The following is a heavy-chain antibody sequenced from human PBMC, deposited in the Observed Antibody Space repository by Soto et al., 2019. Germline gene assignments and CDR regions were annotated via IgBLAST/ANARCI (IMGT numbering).Heavy chain of an antibody. D-gene: IGHD6-19*01. CDR2: IYYSGST. CDR3: ARDDSSGWYFDY. Sequence: SETLSLTCTVSGGSISSYYWSWIRQPPGKGLEWIGYIYYSGSTNYNPSLKSRVTISVETSKNQFSLKLSSVTAADTAVYYCARDDSSGWYFDYWGEGTLVTVSS. J-gene: IGHJ4*02. CDR1: GGSISSYY. V-gene: IGHV4-59*01.